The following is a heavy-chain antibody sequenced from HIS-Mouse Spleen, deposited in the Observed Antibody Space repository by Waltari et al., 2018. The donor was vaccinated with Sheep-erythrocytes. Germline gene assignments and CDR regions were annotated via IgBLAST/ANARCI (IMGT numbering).Heavy chain of an antibody. CDR1: GYTFTSYY. Sequence: QVQLVQSGAEVKKPGASVKVSCKASGYTFTSYYMHWVRQAPGQGLEWMGIINPSGGSTSYAQKFKGRVTMTRDTSTSTVYMELSSLRSEDTAVYYCAQTGATAPHFDYWGQGTLVTVSS. CDR3: AQTGATAPHFDY. D-gene: IGHD1-26*01. V-gene: IGHV1-46*01. J-gene: IGHJ4*02. CDR2: INPSGGST.